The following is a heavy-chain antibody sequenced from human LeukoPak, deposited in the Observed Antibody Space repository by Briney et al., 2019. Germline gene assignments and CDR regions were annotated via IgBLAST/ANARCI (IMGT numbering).Heavy chain of an antibody. CDR3: ARALFGSGLDY. D-gene: IGHD3-10*01. CDR1: GFTFSSYA. CDR2: ISYDGSNK. J-gene: IGHJ4*02. Sequence: PGGSLRLSCSASGFTFSSYAIHWARQAPGKGLEWVAAISYDGSNKYYADSVKGGFTISRDNSKNTLYLQMNSLRAEDTAVYYCARALFGSGLDYWGQGTLVTVSS. V-gene: IGHV3-30-3*01.